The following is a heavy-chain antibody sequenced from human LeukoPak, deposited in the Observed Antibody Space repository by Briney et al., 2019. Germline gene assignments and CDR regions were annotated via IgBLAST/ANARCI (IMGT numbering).Heavy chain of an antibody. J-gene: IGHJ4*02. V-gene: IGHV4-30-4*08. CDR1: GGSISSGDYY. D-gene: IGHD3-3*01. Sequence: PSETLSLTCTVSGGSISSGDYYWRWIRQPPGKGLEWIGYIYYSGSTYYNPSLKSRVTISVDTSKNQFSLKLSSVTAADTAVYYCARDIRITIFGVVIRYFDYWGQGTLVTVSS. CDR2: IYYSGST. CDR3: ARDIRITIFGVVIRYFDY.